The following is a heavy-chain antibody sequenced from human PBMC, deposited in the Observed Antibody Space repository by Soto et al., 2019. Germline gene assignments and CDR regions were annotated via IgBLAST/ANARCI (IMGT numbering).Heavy chain of an antibody. CDR2: INHSGST. CDR3: ARDGGYCSSTSCYPTFGY. Sequence: PSETLSLTCAVYGGSFSGYYWSWIRQPPGKGLEWIGEINHSGSTNYNPSLKSRVTISVDTSKNQFSLKLSSVTAADTAVYYCARDGGYCSSTSCYPTFGYWGQGTLVTVSS. V-gene: IGHV4-34*01. J-gene: IGHJ4*02. CDR1: GGSFSGYY. D-gene: IGHD2-2*03.